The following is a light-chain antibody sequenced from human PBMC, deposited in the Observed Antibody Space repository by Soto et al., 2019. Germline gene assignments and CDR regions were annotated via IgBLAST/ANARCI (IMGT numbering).Light chain of an antibody. CDR2: AVS. CDR1: SSDVGGYNY. J-gene: IGLJ1*01. V-gene: IGLV2-14*01. CDR3: SSYTGNSTTYV. Sequence: QSVLTQPDYVSGYPGQSINVACSGTSSDVGGYNYVSWYQQHPGKAPKLIIYAVSDRPSGVSNRFSGSKSGNTASLTISGLQADDEADYYWSSYTGNSTTYVFESGAKVTVL.